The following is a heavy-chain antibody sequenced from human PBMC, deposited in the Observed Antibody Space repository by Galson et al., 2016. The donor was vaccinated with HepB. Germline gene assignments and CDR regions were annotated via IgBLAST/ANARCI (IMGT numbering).Heavy chain of an antibody. CDR2: IYPGDSDT. V-gene: IGHV5-51*01. D-gene: IGHD3-9*01. CDR1: GYSFSTYW. Sequence: QSGAEVKKPGESLKITCKSSGYSFSTYWIGWVRQMSGKGLEWMGVIYPGDSDTKYSPSFEGQVTISADQSISTAYLQWSSLKASDTAIYYCVRQDTNYYDVSTSYSTAQGGAFDVWGQGTVVSVSS. J-gene: IGHJ3*01. CDR3: VRQDTNYYDVSTSYSTAQGGAFDV.